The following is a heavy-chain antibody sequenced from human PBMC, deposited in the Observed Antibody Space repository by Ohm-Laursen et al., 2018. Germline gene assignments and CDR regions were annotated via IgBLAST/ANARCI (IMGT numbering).Heavy chain of an antibody. CDR1: GGSFSGYD. V-gene: IGHV4-34*01. D-gene: IGHD5-24*01. J-gene: IGHJ3*02. CDR3: ARYSPVEMIIRGAFDI. Sequence: TLSLTCAVYGGSFSGYDWSWIRQPPGKGLEWIGEINHSGRTNYNPSLKSRVIISVDTLKNQVSLRMSPVTAADTAVYYCARYSPVEMIIRGAFDIWGQGTMVTVSS. CDR2: INHSGRT.